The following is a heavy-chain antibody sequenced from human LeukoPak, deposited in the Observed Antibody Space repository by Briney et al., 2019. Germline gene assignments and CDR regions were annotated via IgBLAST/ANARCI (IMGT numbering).Heavy chain of an antibody. CDR2: IIPIFGTA. J-gene: IGHJ4*02. CDR3: ARDPFKYCSSTSCYFDY. CDR1: GGTFSSYA. Sequence: ASVKVSYKASGGTFSSYAISWVRQAPGPGLEWMGGIIPIFGTANYAQKFQGRVTITADESTSTAYMELSSLRSEDTAVYYCARDPFKYCSSTSCYFDYWGQGTLVTVSS. D-gene: IGHD2-2*01. V-gene: IGHV1-69*13.